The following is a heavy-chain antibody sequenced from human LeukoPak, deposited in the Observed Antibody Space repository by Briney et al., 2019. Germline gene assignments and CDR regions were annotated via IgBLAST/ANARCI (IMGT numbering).Heavy chain of an antibody. V-gene: IGHV4-59*08. D-gene: IGHD6-13*01. CDR2: IYYSGST. CDR1: GGTMSSYY. J-gene: IGHJ5*02. Sequence: SETLSLTCTVSGGTMSSYYWSWIRPPPANGRESIRYIYYSGSTKYNPSLKSRVTISVDTSKNQFSLKLSSVTAADTAVYYCARRVVEAVASSERNWFDPWGQGTLVTVSP. CDR3: ARRVVEAVASSERNWFDP.